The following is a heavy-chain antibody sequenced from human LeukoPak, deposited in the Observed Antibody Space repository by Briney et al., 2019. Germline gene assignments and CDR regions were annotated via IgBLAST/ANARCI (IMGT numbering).Heavy chain of an antibody. D-gene: IGHD3-3*01. CDR3: ARGITIFGVALYGMDV. CDR1: GFTFSSYA. V-gene: IGHV3-30-3*01. CDR2: ISYDGSNK. J-gene: IGHJ6*02. Sequence: GALRLSCAASGFTFSSYAMHWVRQAPGQGLEWVAVISYDGSNKYYADSVKGRFTISRDNSKNTLYLQMNSLGAEDTAVYYCARGITIFGVALYGMDVWGQGTTVTVSS.